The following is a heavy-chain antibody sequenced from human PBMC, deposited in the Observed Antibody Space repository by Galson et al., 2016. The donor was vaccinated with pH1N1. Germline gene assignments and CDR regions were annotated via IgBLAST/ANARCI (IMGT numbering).Heavy chain of an antibody. Sequence: SETLSLTCTVSGGSISSSSYYWGWIRQPPGKGLEWIGSIYYSGSTYYNPSLKSRVTISVDPSRNQFSLKLSSVTAADTAVYYCARLARGERLFYFDYWGQGTLVTGSS. CDR2: IYYSGST. J-gene: IGHJ4*02. V-gene: IGHV4-39*01. D-gene: IGHD1-26*01. CDR3: ARLARGERLFYFDY. CDR1: GGSISSSSYY.